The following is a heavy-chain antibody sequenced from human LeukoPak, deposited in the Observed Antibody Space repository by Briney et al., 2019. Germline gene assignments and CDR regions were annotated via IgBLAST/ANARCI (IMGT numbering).Heavy chain of an antibody. Sequence: SVKVSCKASGGTFSSYAISWVRQAPGQGLEWMGGIIPIFGTANYAQKFQGRVTITADESTSTAYMELSSLRSEDTAVYYCARDKCTNAVCPYFDYWGQGTLVTVSS. CDR3: ARDKCTNAVCPYFDY. CDR1: GGTFSSYA. CDR2: IIPIFGTA. D-gene: IGHD2-8*01. J-gene: IGHJ4*02. V-gene: IGHV1-69*01.